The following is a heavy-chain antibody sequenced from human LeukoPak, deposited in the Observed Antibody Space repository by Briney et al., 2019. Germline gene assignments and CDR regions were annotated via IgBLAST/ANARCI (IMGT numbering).Heavy chain of an antibody. CDR1: GYTFPDYY. D-gene: IGHD1-20*01. J-gene: IGHJ6*02. CDR2: VDPGDGET. CDR3: ATGLSFITGTTGNYYYYGMDV. V-gene: IGHV1-69-2*01. Sequence: ASVKISCKVSGYTFPDYYMHWVQQAAGKGLEWMGLVDPGDGETIYAEKFQGRVTITADTSTDTAYMELSSLRSEDTAVYYCATGLSFITGTTGNYYYYGMDVWGQGTTVTVSS.